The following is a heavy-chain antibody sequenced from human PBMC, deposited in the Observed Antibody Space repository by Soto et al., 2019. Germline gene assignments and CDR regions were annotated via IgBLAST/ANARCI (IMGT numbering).Heavy chain of an antibody. CDR3: TSYMVRGDDAFDI. V-gene: IGHV3-15*01. Sequence: GGSLRLSCAASGFTFSNAWMSWVRQAPGKGLEWVGRIKSKTDGGTTDYAAPVKGRFTISRDDSKNTLYLQMNSLKTEDTAVYYCTSYMVRGDDAFDIWGQGTMVTVSS. CDR2: IKSKTDGGTT. D-gene: IGHD3-10*01. CDR1: GFTFSNAW. J-gene: IGHJ3*02.